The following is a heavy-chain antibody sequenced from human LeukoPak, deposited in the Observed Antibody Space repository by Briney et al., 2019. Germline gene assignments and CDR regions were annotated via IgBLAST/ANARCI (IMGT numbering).Heavy chain of an antibody. CDR3: AKDHGDFDY. D-gene: IGHD4-17*01. CDR1: GFTFSNAY. CDR2: ISGSGGST. V-gene: IGHV3-23*01. Sequence: GGSLRLSCAASGFTFSNAYMNWVRQAPGKGLEWVSAISGSGGSTYYADSVKDRFTISRDNSKNTLYLQMNSLRAEDTAVYYCAKDHGDFDYWGQGTLVTVSS. J-gene: IGHJ4*02.